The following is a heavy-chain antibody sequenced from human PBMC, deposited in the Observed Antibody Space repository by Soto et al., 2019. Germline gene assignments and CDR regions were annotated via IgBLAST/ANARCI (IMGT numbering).Heavy chain of an antibody. J-gene: IGHJ4*02. CDR3: AKEPGVDFGDYCDY. Sequence: EVQLLESGGSLVQPGGSLRLSCAASGFSFREFAMSWVRQAPGKGLEWVSGISGSGSNTYYADSVKGRFTISRDNSKNTLYLQMNSLGAADTAVYYCAKEPGVDFGDYCDYWGQGTLVTVSS. V-gene: IGHV3-23*01. CDR1: GFSFREFA. D-gene: IGHD4-17*01. CDR2: ISGSGSNT.